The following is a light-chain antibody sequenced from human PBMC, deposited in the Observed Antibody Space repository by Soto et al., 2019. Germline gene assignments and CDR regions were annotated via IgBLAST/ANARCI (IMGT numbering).Light chain of an antibody. CDR1: TSNVEDNA. J-gene: IGLJ3*02. CDR2: YDY. V-gene: IGLV1-36*01. Sequence: QSVLTQPPSVSEAPGQRVTISCSGGTSNVEDNAVNWYQQLPGRAPKLLIYYDYLRPSGVSGRFSGSKSGTSASLAISGLQSEDEADYYCAAWDDSLNGWVFGGGTKLTVL. CDR3: AAWDDSLNGWV.